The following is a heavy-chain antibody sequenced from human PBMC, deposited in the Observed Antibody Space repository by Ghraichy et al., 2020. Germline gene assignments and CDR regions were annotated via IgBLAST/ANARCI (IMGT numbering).Heavy chain of an antibody. J-gene: IGHJ4*02. CDR2: ISTSSSTI. CDR3: ARGSSGSDN. Sequence: GGSLRLSCAASGFTFSHYSMNWVRQAPGKGLEWVSYISTSSSTIYYADSVKGRFTISRDNAKNSLYLQMSSLRDEDTAVYYCARGSSGSDNWGQGTLVTVSS. V-gene: IGHV3-48*02. D-gene: IGHD1-14*01. CDR1: GFTFSHYS.